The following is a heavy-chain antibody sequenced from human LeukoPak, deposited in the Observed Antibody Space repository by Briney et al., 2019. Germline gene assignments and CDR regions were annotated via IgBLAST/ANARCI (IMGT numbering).Heavy chain of an antibody. D-gene: IGHD6-6*01. CDR3: ARKYPDHWFDP. V-gene: IGHV4-30-4*01. CDR2: ISYTGST. J-gene: IGHJ5*02. CDR1: GGSITSGNYY. Sequence: SETLSLTCTVSGGSITSGNYYWSWIRQPPGKGLEWIGHISYTGSTNYSPSLKSRVSISVDTFKNQFSLKLSSVTAADTAVYYCARKYPDHWFDPWGQGTLVTVSS.